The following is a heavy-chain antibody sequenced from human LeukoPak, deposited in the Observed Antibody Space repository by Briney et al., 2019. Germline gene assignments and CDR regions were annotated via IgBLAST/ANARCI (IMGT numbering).Heavy chain of an antibody. V-gene: IGHV5-51*01. CDR1: GYSINNYW. CDR2: IYPADSDI. D-gene: IGHD5-18*01. CDR3: ARHATAMVSPFDY. Sequence: GESLKISCKGSGYSINNYWIGWVRQMPGKGLEWMGIIYPADSDIRYSPSFQGQVTISADKSISTAYLQWSSLKASDTAMYYCARHATAMVSPFDYWGQGTLVTVSS. J-gene: IGHJ4*02.